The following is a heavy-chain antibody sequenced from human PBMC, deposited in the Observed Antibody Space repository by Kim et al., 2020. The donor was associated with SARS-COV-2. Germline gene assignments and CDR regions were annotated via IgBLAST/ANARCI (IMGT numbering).Heavy chain of an antibody. V-gene: IGHV3-7*01. J-gene: IGHJ5*01. D-gene: IGHD6-19*01. Sequence: NCVASVRGQFTVSRDNVKNSMYLQMNSLRAEDTAIYYCARDKAVGSGWSDSWGQGTLVTVSS. CDR3: ARDKAVGSGWSDS.